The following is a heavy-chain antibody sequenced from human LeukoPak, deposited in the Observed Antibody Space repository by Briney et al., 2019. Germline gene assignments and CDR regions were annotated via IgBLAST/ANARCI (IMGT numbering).Heavy chain of an antibody. CDR1: GNTFTGYY. CDR3: ARDGPTAAPFDY. CDR2: INPNSGGT. D-gene: IGHD2-2*01. J-gene: IGHJ4*02. V-gene: IGHV1-2*02. Sequence: GASVKVSCKASGNTFTGYYIQWVRQAPGQGLEWMGWINPNSGGTNYAQKFQGRVTMTRETSITTAYMELSRLRSDDTAVYFCARDGPTAAPFDYWGQGTLVTVSS.